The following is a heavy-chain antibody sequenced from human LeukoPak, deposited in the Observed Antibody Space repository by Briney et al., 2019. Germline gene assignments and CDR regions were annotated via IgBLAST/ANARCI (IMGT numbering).Heavy chain of an antibody. CDR1: GYTFTGYY. Sequence: GASVKVSCKASGYTFTGYYMHWVRQAPGQGLEWMGWINPNSGGTNYAQKFQGRVTMTRDTSISTAYMELNRLRSDVTAVYYCARDRDYGSGIFDYWGQGTLVTVSS. CDR2: INPNSGGT. J-gene: IGHJ4*02. V-gene: IGHV1-2*02. D-gene: IGHD3-10*01. CDR3: ARDRDYGSGIFDY.